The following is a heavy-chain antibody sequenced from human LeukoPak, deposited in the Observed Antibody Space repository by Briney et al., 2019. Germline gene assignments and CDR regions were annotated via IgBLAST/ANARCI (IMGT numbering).Heavy chain of an antibody. V-gene: IGHV4-4*07. D-gene: IGHD3-10*01. J-gene: IGHJ6*02. Sequence: PSETLSLTCTASGGSISSYYWSWIRQPAGKGLEWIGRIYTSGSTNYNPSLKSRVTMSVDTSKSQFSLKLSSVTAADTAVYYCARGLLPRRGYYYGMDVWGQGTTVTVSS. CDR3: ARGLLPRRGYYYGMDV. CDR2: IYTSGST. CDR1: GGSISSYY.